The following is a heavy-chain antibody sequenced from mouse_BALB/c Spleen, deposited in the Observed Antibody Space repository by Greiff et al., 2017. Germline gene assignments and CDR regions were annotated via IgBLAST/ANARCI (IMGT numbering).Heavy chain of an antibody. CDR3: ARDSYYDPSWFAY. CDR2: IWGDGST. V-gene: IGHV2-6-7*02. CDR1: GFSLTGYG. Sequence: VQLQESGPGLVAPSQSLSITCTVSGFSLTGYGVNWVRQPPGKGLEWLGMIWGDGSTDYNSALKSRLSISKDNSKSQVFLKMNSLQTDDTARYYCARDSYYDPSWFAYWGQGTLVTVSA. D-gene: IGHD2-4*01. J-gene: IGHJ3*01.